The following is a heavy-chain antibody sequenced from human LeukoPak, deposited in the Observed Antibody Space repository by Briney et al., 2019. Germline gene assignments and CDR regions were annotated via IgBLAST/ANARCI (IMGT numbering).Heavy chain of an antibody. CDR3: RVVTAAHAFDI. D-gene: IGHD2-21*02. CDR2: IIPIFGTA. CDR1: GGTFSSYA. V-gene: IGHV1-69*13. Sequence: VKVSCKASGGTFSSYAISWVRQAPGQGLEWMGGIIPIFGTANYAQKFQGRVTITADKSTSTAYMELSSLRSEDTAVYYCRVVTAAHAFDIWGQGTMVTVSS. J-gene: IGHJ3*02.